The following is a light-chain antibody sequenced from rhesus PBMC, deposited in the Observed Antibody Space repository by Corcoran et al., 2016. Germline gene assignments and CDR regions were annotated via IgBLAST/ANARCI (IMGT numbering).Light chain of an antibody. CDR3: QHGYGTPFT. CDR1: ENVNNY. Sequence: DIQMTQSPSSLSASVGDRVTITCRASENVNNYLNWYQQKPGKALKLLIYKASTLQRGVPSRFSGSGSGTDYTFTISSLQPEDVATYYCQHGYGTPFTFGPGTKLDIK. CDR2: KAS. J-gene: IGKJ3*01. V-gene: IGKV1-74*01.